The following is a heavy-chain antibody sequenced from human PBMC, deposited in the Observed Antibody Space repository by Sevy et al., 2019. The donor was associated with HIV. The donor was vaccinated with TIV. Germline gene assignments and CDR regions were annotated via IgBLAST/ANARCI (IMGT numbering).Heavy chain of an antibody. D-gene: IGHD6-13*01. J-gene: IGHJ3*02. CDR2: IKSKTDGGTT. V-gene: IGHV3-15*01. CDR1: GFTFSNAW. Sequence: GGSLRLSCAASGFTFSNAWMSWVRQAPGKGLEWVGRIKSKTDGGTTDYAAPVKGRFTISREDSKNTLYLQMNSLKTEDTAVYYCTTDPPSGYSDAFDIWGQGTMVTVSS. CDR3: TTDPPSGYSDAFDI.